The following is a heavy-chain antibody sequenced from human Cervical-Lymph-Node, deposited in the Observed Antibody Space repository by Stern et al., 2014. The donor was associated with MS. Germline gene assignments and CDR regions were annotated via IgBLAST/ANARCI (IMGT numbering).Heavy chain of an antibody. J-gene: IGHJ4*02. Sequence: VKLVESGGGVVQPGRSLRLSCAASGFTFSSYAMQWVRQAPGKGLDWVAIISDDGSHEYYADSVKGRFTLSRDNSKNTLYLQMSSLRPEDTAVYFCVAVTNYPRPHDYWGQGTLVTVSS. V-gene: IGHV3-30*04. CDR3: VAVTNYPRPHDY. D-gene: IGHD5-24*01. CDR1: GFTFSSYA. CDR2: ISDDGSHE.